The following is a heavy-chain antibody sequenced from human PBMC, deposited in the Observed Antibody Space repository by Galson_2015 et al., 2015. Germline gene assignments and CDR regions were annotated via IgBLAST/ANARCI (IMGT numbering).Heavy chain of an antibody. CDR1: GFTLSRYW. CDR2: ISSSSSYI. Sequence: SLRLSCAVSGFTLSRYWMSWVRQAPGKGLEWVSSISSSSSYIYYADSVKGRFTISRDNAKNSLYLQMSSLRAEDTAVYYCARDVIGLFYSDHWGQGTLVTVSS. CDR3: ARDVIGLFYSDH. J-gene: IGHJ4*02. V-gene: IGHV3-21*01. D-gene: IGHD3-3*01.